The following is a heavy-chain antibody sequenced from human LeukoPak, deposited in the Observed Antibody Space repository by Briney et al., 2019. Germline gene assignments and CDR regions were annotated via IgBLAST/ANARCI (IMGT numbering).Heavy chain of an antibody. J-gene: IGHJ4*02. CDR3: ARGYCTSSSCYNDY. D-gene: IGHD2-2*02. Sequence: GGSLRLSYATSGFTLSSYAFHWVRQAPGRGLEWVATMSFDVNNKYYADSVRGRFTISRDNSKNTLYLQMNSLRAEDTAVYSCARGYCTSSSCYNDYWGQGTLVTVSS. CDR2: MSFDVNNK. CDR1: GFTLSSYA. V-gene: IGHV3-30*04.